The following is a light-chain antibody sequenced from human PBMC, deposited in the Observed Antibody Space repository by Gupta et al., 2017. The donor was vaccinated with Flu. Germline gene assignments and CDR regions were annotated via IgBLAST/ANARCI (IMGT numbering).Light chain of an antibody. CDR1: QSISSY. CDR2: AAS. CDR3: QQSDSTPYT. J-gene: IGKJ2*01. V-gene: IGKV1-39*01. Sequence: IQMTQSSSSLSASVGDRVTITCRASQSISSYLNWYQQKPGKAPKLLIYAASRLQSGVPSRFSGSGSGTDFTLTISRLQPEDFATYYCQQSDSTPYTFGQGTKLEIK.